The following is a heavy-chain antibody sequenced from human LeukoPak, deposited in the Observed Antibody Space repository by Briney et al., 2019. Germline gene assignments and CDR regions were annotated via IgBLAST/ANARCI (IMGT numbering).Heavy chain of an antibody. Sequence: GGSLRLSCAASGFTFSSYAMHWVRQAPGKGLEWMGGFDPEDGETIYAQKFQGRVTMTEDTSTDTAYMELSSLRSEDTAVYYCATVLLDSSALTLDYWGQGTLVTVSS. J-gene: IGHJ4*02. CDR1: GFTFSSYA. CDR3: ATVLLDSSALTLDY. V-gene: IGHV1-24*01. CDR2: FDPEDGET. D-gene: IGHD6-19*01.